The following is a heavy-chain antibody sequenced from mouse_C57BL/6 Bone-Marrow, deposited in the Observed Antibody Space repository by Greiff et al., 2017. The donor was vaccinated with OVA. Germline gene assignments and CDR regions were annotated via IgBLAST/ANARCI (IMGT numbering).Heavy chain of an antibody. V-gene: IGHV5-6*01. J-gene: IGHJ3*01. CDR1: GFTFSSYG. Sequence: DVHLVESGGDLVKPGGSLKLSCAASGFTFSSYGMSCVRQTPDKRLEWVATISSGGSYTYYPDSVKGRFTISRDNAKNTLYLQMSRLKSEDTAMYYCARPRSFAYWGQGTLVTVSA. CDR2: ISSGGSYT. CDR3: ARPRSFAY.